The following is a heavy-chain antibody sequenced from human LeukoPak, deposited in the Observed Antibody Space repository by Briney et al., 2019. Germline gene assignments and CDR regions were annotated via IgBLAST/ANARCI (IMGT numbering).Heavy chain of an antibody. CDR3: ARTRALDVVVPAANFDY. J-gene: IGHJ4*02. CDR2: IYYSGST. V-gene: IGHV4-39*07. Sequence: SETLSLTCTVSGGSISSSSYYWGWIRQPPGKGLEWIGSIYYSGSTYYNPSLKSRVTISVDTSKNQFSLKLSSVTAADTAVYYCARTRALDVVVPAANFDYWGQGTLVTVSS. CDR1: GGSISSSSYY. D-gene: IGHD2-2*01.